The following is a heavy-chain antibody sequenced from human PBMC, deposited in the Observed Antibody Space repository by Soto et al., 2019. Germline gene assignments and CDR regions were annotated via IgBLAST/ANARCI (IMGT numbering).Heavy chain of an antibody. Sequence: QVQLQESGPGLVKPSQTLSLTCTVSGGSISSGGYYWSWIRQHPGKGLEWIGYIYYSGSTYYNPSLKSRVTITGDPSKNQFPLKLSSVTAADTAVYYCAREEVYDSSGYYFDYWGQGTLVTVSS. V-gene: IGHV4-31*03. CDR3: AREEVYDSSGYYFDY. CDR2: IYYSGST. D-gene: IGHD3-22*01. J-gene: IGHJ4*02. CDR1: GGSISSGGYY.